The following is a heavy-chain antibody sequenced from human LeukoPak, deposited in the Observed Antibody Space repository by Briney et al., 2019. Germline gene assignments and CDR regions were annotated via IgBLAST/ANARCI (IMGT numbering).Heavy chain of an antibody. D-gene: IGHD3-10*01. J-gene: IGHJ6*02. CDR2: ISGSGGST. V-gene: IGHV3-23*01. CDR1: GFTFSSYA. CDR3: AGLLWFGELPYYYGMDV. Sequence: GGSLRLSCAASGFTFSSYAMSWVRQAPGKGLEWVSAISGSGGSTYYADSVKGRFTISRDNSKNTLYLQMNSLRAEDTAVYYCAGLLWFGELPYYYGMDVWGQGTRSPSP.